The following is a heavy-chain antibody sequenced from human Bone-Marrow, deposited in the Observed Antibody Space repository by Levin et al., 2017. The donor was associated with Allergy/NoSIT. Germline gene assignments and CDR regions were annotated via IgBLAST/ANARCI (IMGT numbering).Heavy chain of an antibody. J-gene: IGHJ4*02. CDR3: AKDISSYSSSCFDY. CDR2: ISWNSGSI. Sequence: PGGSLRLSCAASGFTFDDYAMHWVRQAPGKGLEWVSGISWNSGSIGYADSVKGRFTISRDNAKNSLYLQMNSLRAEDTALYYCAKDISSYSSSCFDYWGQGTLVTVSS. CDR1: GFTFDDYA. V-gene: IGHV3-9*01. D-gene: IGHD6-13*01.